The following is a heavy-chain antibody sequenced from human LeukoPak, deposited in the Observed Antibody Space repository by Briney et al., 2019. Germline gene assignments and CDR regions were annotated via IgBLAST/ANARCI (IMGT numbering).Heavy chain of an antibody. J-gene: IGHJ4*02. Sequence: SETLSLTCAVYGGSFSGYYWSWIRQPPGKGLEWIGEINHSGSTNYNPSLKSRVTISVDTSKNQFSLKLNSVTAADTAVYYCARNRWGGYSYGDFDYWGQGTLVTVSS. D-gene: IGHD5-18*01. CDR2: INHSGST. V-gene: IGHV4-34*01. CDR1: GGSFSGYY. CDR3: ARNRWGGYSYGDFDY.